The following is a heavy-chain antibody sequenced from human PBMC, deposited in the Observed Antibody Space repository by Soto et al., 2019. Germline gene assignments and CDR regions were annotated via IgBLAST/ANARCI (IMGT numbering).Heavy chain of an antibody. CDR2: ISSSSSYI. CDR1: GFTFSSYS. D-gene: IGHD5-18*01. J-gene: IGHJ4*02. V-gene: IGHV3-21*01. CDR3: ARDPRHIQLWEIGDDY. Sequence: EVQLVESGGGLVKPGGSLRLSCAASGFTFSSYSMNWVRQAPGKGLEWVSSISSSSSYIYYADSVKGRFTISRDNAKNSLYLQMNCLRAEDTAVYYCARDPRHIQLWEIGDDYWGQGTLVTVSS.